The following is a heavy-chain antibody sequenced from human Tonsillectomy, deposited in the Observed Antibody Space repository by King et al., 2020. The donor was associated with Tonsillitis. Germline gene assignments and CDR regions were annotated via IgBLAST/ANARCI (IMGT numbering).Heavy chain of an antibody. CDR3: ARAKRNSNDILTGYYFDY. D-gene: IGHD3-9*01. CDR2: IYSGGSST. CDR1: GFTFSIYA. Sequence: VQLVESGGGLVQPGGSLRLSCAASGFTFSIYAMSWVRQAPGKGMEWVSVIYSGGSSTYYAVSVKGRFTISRDNSKNTLYLQMNSLRAEDTAVYYCARAKRNSNDILTGYYFDYWGQGTLVTVSS. V-gene: IGHV3-23*03. J-gene: IGHJ4*02.